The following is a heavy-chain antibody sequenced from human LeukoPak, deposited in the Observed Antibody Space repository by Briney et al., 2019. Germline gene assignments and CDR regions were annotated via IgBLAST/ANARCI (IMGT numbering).Heavy chain of an antibody. J-gene: IGHJ6*02. Sequence: GVSLRLSCSASGFPFSSYAMHWVRQASGKGLEYVSAISDSGGSTYYADSVKGRFTISRDNSKNTLYLQMSSLRAEDTAVYFCVRGYSFGPYGMDVWGQGTTVTVSS. V-gene: IGHV3-64D*09. CDR2: ISDSGGST. D-gene: IGHD2-15*01. CDR1: GFPFSSYA. CDR3: VRGYSFGPYGMDV.